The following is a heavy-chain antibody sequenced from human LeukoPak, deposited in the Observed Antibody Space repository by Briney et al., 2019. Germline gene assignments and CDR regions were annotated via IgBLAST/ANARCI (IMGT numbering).Heavy chain of an antibody. J-gene: IGHJ4*02. CDR2: IKQDGSEK. CDR1: GFTFSNYW. V-gene: IGHV3-7*01. CDR3: ATSIAARGTEIDY. Sequence: GGSLRLSCAASGFTFSNYWMSRVRQAPGKGLEWVANIKQDGSEKYYVDSVKGRFIISRDNAKNSLYLQMNSLRAEDTAVYYCATSIAARGTEIDYWGQGTLVTVSS. D-gene: IGHD6-6*01.